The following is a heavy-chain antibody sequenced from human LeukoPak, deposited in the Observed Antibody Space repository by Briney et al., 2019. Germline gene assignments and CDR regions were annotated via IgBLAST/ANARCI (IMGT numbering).Heavy chain of an antibody. J-gene: IGHJ6*02. Sequence: SETLSLTCTVSGGSISSYYWSWIRQPAGKGLEWIGRIYTSGSTNYNPSLKGRVTMSVDTSKNQFSLKLSSVTAADTAVYYCSAAGRQYYYYGMDVWGQGTTVTVSS. D-gene: IGHD6-13*01. CDR2: IYTSGST. V-gene: IGHV4-4*07. CDR1: GGSISSYY. CDR3: SAAGRQYYYYGMDV.